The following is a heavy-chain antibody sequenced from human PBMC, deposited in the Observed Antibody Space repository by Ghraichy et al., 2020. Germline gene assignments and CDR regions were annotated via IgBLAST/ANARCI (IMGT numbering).Heavy chain of an antibody. D-gene: IGHD3-22*01. CDR2: IYYSGST. J-gene: IGHJ3*02. V-gene: IGHV4-30-4*01. Sequence: SETLSLTCTVSGGSISSGDYYWSWIRQPPGKGLEWIGYIYYSGSTYYNPSLKSRVTISVDTSKNQFSLKLSSVTAADTAVYYCARDHSSGYVFDIWGQGTMVTVSS. CDR3: ARDHSSGYVFDI. CDR1: GGSISSGDYY.